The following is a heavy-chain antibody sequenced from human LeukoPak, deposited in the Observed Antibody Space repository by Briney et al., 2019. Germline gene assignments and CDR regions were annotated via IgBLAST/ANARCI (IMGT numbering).Heavy chain of an antibody. D-gene: IGHD5-24*01. V-gene: IGHV4-39*07. Sequence: SKTLSLTCTVSGGSITSSSYSWGWIRQPPGKGLEWIASMSYSGSTYYNPSRKSRVTISVDTSRNQFSLNLSSVTAADTAVYYCARLRWLQLGHFDYWGQGSLVTVSS. CDR1: GGSITSSSYS. CDR2: MSYSGST. J-gene: IGHJ4*02. CDR3: ARLRWLQLGHFDY.